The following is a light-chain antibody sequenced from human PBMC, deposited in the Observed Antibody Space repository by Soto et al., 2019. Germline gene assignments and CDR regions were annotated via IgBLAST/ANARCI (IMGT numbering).Light chain of an antibody. CDR1: SSDVGGYNY. Sequence: QSALTQPASVSGSPGQSIIIPCTGTSSDVGGYNYVSWYQQHPGKAPKLMVYEVRNRPSGVSSRFSGSKSGNTASLTISGLQAEDEADYYCSSYTSSSTLVLFGGGTKVTVL. CDR3: SSYTSSSTLVL. CDR2: EVR. V-gene: IGLV2-14*01. J-gene: IGLJ2*01.